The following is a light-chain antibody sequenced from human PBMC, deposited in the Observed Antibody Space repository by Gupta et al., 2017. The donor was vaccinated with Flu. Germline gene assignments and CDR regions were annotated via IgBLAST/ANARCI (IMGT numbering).Light chain of an antibody. V-gene: IGKV1-27*01. Sequence: GDRVTSTCRASQGISDYLAWYQQKPGKSPKLLIYAASTSESGVPSRFSGSGSGTDFTLTISSLQPEDVATYYCQKYNSAPLTFGGGTKVEIK. CDR2: AAS. J-gene: IGKJ4*01. CDR3: QKYNSAPLT. CDR1: QGISDY.